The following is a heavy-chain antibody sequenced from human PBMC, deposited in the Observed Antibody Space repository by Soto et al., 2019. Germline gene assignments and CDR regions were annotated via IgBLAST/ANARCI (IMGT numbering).Heavy chain of an antibody. J-gene: IGHJ4*02. Sequence: GGSLRLSCAASGFTFSSYSMNWVRQAPGKGLERVSSISSSSSYIYYADSVKGRFTISRDNAKNSLYLQMNSLRAEDTAVYYCARDEYYYDSSGLPDYWGQGTLVTVSS. CDR2: ISSSSSYI. CDR1: GFTFSSYS. D-gene: IGHD3-22*01. V-gene: IGHV3-21*01. CDR3: ARDEYYYDSSGLPDY.